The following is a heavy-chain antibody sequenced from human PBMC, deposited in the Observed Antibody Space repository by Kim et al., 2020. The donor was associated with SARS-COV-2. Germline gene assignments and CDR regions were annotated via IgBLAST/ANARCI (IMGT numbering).Heavy chain of an antibody. CDR3: ARVPELAVAGYYYYYYMDV. Sequence: DRFTIPRDNAKNSLYLQMNSLRAEDTAVYYCARVPELAVAGYYYYYYMDVWGKGTTVTVSS. J-gene: IGHJ6*03. V-gene: IGHV3-7*04. D-gene: IGHD6-19*01.